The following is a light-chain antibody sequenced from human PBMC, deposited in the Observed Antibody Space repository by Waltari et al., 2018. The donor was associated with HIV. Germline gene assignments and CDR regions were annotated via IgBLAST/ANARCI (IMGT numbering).Light chain of an antibody. J-gene: IGKJ4*01. CDR3: QQANSFPST. Sequence: DTLLTQTPSSVSASVGDSVRITCRSSRDINTWFAWYQQKPGKAPNLLIYVASRSQRGCPSRFSGSGSGTNFTLTISSLQPEDFATYYCQQANSFPSTFGGGTKGEI. V-gene: IGKV1-12*01. CDR2: VAS. CDR1: RDINTW.